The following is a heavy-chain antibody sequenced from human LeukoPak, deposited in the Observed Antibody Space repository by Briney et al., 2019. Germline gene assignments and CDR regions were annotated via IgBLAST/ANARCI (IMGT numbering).Heavy chain of an antibody. Sequence: SETLSLTCSVSGASINDYYWTWIRQPPGKGLEWLGYVYHTGTSGCHPSLKSRVAMSLDTSKNQVSLKLSSVTAADTAVYFCTRVVNGGHFDSWGQGTLVTVSS. J-gene: IGHJ4*02. CDR3: TRVVNGGHFDS. CDR2: VYHTGTS. CDR1: GASINDYY. D-gene: IGHD2-8*01. V-gene: IGHV4-59*12.